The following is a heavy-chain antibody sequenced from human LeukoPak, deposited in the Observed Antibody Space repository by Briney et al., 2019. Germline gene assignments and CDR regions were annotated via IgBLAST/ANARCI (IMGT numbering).Heavy chain of an antibody. CDR1: GFTFSSYA. V-gene: IGHV3-23*01. J-gene: IGHJ4*02. CDR2: ISGSGGST. Sequence: GGSLRLSCAASGFTFSSYAMSWVRQAPGKGLEWVSAISGSGGSTYYADSVKGRFTISRDNSKNTLYLQMNSLRAEDTAVYYCEKGSVVVVAASDYWGQGTLVTVSS. D-gene: IGHD2-15*01. CDR3: EKGSVVVVAASDY.